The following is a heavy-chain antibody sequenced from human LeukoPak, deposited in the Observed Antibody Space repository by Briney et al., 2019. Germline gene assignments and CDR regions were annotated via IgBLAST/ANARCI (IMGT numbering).Heavy chain of an antibody. CDR2: ISGSGGST. J-gene: IGHJ4*02. V-gene: IGHV3-23*01. Sequence: GGSLRLSCAASGFTFSSYAMSWVRQAPGKGLEWVSAISGSGGSTYYADSVKRRFTISRDNSKNTLYLQMNSLRAEDTAVYYCAKGITMVRGVIDYWGQGTLVTVSS. CDR1: GFTFSSYA. D-gene: IGHD3-10*01. CDR3: AKGITMVRGVIDY.